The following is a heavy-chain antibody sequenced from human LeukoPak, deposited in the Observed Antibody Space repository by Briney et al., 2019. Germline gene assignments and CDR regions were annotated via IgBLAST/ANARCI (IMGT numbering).Heavy chain of an antibody. CDR3: ARDPSPMVRGVRNWFDP. V-gene: IGHV4-61*02. D-gene: IGHD3-10*01. CDR1: GGSISSGDYY. Sequence: SETLSLTCTVSGGSISSGDYYWSWIRQPAGKGLEWIGRIYTSGSTNYNPSLKSRVTMSVDTSKNQFSLKLSSVTAADTAVYYCARDPSPMVRGVRNWFDPWGQGTLVTVSS. J-gene: IGHJ5*02. CDR2: IYTSGST.